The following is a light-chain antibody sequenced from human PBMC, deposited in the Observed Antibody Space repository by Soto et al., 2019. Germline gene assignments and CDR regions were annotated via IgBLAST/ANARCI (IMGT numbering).Light chain of an antibody. Sequence: DIQMTQSPSTLSASIGDRVTITCRASQSVDSWLAWYQQQPGKAPKLLIYKASSLQTGVPSRFSGSGSGTEVTLTISSLQPDDFATYYCQHYNDYSRVFGQGTKVEIK. J-gene: IGKJ1*01. CDR2: KAS. CDR3: QHYNDYSRV. CDR1: QSVDSW. V-gene: IGKV1-5*03.